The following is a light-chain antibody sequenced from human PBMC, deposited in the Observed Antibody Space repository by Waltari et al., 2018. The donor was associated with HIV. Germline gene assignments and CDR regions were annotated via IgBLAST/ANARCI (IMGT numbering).Light chain of an antibody. J-gene: IGLJ2*01. Sequence: QSVLTQPPSTSGTPGQRVTISCSGSISTIGNNYVYCYQPLPGTAPNLLTYNNNRRPSGLPDRFSGSKSDTSASLAISGLRSEEEADCSTWDDKMSGVIFGGGTKLTVL. V-gene: IGLV1-47*01. CDR1: ISTIGNNY. CDR3: STWDDKMSGVI. CDR2: NNN.